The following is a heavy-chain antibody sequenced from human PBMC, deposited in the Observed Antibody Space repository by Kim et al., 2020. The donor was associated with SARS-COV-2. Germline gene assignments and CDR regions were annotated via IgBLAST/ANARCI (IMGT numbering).Heavy chain of an antibody. Sequence: SETLSLTCTVSGGSISSSSYYWGWIRQPPGKGLEWIGSIYYSGSTYYNPSLKSRVTISVDTSKNQFSLKLSSVTAADTAVYYCARHLKFANSSGWYNWFDPWGQGTLVTVSS. CDR1: GGSISSSSYY. J-gene: IGHJ5*02. V-gene: IGHV4-39*01. CDR2: IYYSGST. D-gene: IGHD6-19*01. CDR3: ARHLKFANSSGWYNWFDP.